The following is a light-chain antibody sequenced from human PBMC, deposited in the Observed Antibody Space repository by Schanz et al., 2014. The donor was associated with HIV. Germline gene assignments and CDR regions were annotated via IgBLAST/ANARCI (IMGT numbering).Light chain of an antibody. V-gene: IGKV3-20*01. CDR1: QSVSSNF. J-gene: IGKJ1*01. CDR3: QQYGSSPPWT. CDR2: GAS. Sequence: ENVLTQSPGTLSLSPGESATLSCRASQSVSSNFLTWHQQKAGQAPRLLIYGASTRATGIPDRFRGNGSGTEFTLTISSLEPEDFAVYYCQQYGSSPPWTFGQGTKVEIK.